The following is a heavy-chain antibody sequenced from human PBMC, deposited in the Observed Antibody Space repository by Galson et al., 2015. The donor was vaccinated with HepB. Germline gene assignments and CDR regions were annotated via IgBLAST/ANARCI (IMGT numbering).Heavy chain of an antibody. J-gene: IGHJ4*02. CDR2: IIPLFGSG. CDR1: GGTFSSHT. CDR3: ARQYDSRGYYPY. V-gene: IGHV1-69*13. D-gene: IGHD3-22*01. Sequence: SVKVSCKASGGTFSSHTISWVRQAPGQGLEWMGGIIPLFGSGNYAQKFQGRVTITADESKSTVYMELSSLRAEDTAVYYCARQYDSRGYYPYWGQGTLVTVSS.